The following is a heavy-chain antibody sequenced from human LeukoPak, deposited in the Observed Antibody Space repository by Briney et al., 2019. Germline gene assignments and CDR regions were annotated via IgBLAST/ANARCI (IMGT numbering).Heavy chain of an antibody. Sequence: SETLSLTCGVYGGSFSSYFWTWIRQSPAKGLEWIGEINQSGDTDYNPSLKSRANISIDTSRSQFSLTLSSVTAADTAMYYCAREGSYSNYYFDYWGQGTLVTVSS. J-gene: IGHJ4*02. D-gene: IGHD4-11*01. CDR3: AREGSYSNYYFDY. CDR1: GGSFSSYF. CDR2: INQSGDT. V-gene: IGHV4-34*01.